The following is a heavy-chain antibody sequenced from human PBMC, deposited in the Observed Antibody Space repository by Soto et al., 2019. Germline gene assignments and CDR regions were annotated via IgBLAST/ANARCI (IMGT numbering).Heavy chain of an antibody. V-gene: IGHV3-15*07. D-gene: IGHD2-15*01. CDR2: IKRNVDGGTI. Sequence: EVQLVESGGGLVMPGGSLRLSCAASGFTFDNAWMNWVRQAPGKGLEWVGRIKRNVDGGTIDYAESVKGRFSISSDDSKNTLYLQMNSLKTEDTAVYYCTRGGPLGNYFDYWGQGTLVAVSS. J-gene: IGHJ4*02. CDR1: GFTFDNAW. CDR3: TRGGPLGNYFDY.